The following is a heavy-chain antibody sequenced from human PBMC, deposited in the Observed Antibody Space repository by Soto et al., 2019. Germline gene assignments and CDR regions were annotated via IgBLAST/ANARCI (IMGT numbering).Heavy chain of an antibody. D-gene: IGHD3-10*01. J-gene: IGHJ4*02. CDR1: GGSISSSNW. CDR3: ARVRDYGSGSNPYFFDY. Sequence: QVRLQESGLGLVKPSGTLSLTCAVSGGSISSSNWWTWFRQPPGKGLEWIGEIYHNGSTNYNPSLKSRVTISLDKSKNQFSLKLSSVTAADTALYYCARVRDYGSGSNPYFFDYWGQGTLVTVSS. CDR2: IYHNGST. V-gene: IGHV4-4*02.